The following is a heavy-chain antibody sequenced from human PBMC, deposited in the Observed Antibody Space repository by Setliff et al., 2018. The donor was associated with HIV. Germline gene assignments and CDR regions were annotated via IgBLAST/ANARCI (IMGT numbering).Heavy chain of an antibody. Sequence: SVKVSCKASGGTFSSYAISWVRQAPGQGLEWMGGIIPLFGTENYAQKFQGRVTITADESTSTAYMEMRSLRSDDTAVYFCARVPYRSAWFSGGHDAFDIWGQGTMVTVSS. V-gene: IGHV1-69*13. D-gene: IGHD6-19*01. CDR2: IIPLFGTE. J-gene: IGHJ3*02. CDR3: ARVPYRSAWFSGGHDAFDI. CDR1: GGTFSSYA.